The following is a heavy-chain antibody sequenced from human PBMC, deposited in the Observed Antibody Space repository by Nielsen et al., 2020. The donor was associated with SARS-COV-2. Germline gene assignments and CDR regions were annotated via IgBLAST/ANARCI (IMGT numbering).Heavy chain of an antibody. CDR1: GGSISSSSYY. CDR2: IYYSGST. Sequence: SETLSLTCTVSGGSISSSSYYWGWIRQPPGKGLEWIGSIYYSGSTYYNPSLKSRVTISVDTSKNQFSLKLSSVTAADTAVYYCARQGVVAATIDAFEIWGQGTMVTVSS. D-gene: IGHD2-15*01. CDR3: ARQGVVAATIDAFEI. J-gene: IGHJ3*02. V-gene: IGHV4-39*01.